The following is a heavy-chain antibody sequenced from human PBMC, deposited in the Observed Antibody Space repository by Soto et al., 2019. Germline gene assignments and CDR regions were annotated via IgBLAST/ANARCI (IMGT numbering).Heavy chain of an antibody. CDR3: ARHWGDYPYYFDY. V-gene: IGHV4-30-4*01. J-gene: IGHJ4*02. CDR2: IFYTGST. D-gene: IGHD4-17*01. Sequence: PSETLSLTCTVSGGSISSGDYYWSWIRQPPGKGLEWIGYIFYTGSTFYNPSLKSRVTISVDTSKNQFSLKLSSVTAADTAVYYCARHWGDYPYYFDYWGQGTLVTVSS. CDR1: GGSISSGDYY.